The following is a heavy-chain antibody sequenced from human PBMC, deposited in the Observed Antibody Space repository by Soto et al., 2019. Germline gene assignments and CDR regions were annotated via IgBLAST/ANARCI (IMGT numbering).Heavy chain of an antibody. J-gene: IGHJ4*02. D-gene: IGHD4-17*01. CDR1: GGSISSGGYY. V-gene: IGHV4-31*03. CDR2: IYYSGST. Sequence: PSETLSLTCTVSGGSISSGGYYWSWIRQHPGKGLEWIGYIYYSGSTYYNPSLKSRVTISVDTSKNQFSLKLSSVTAADTAVYYCARSAVTYLGYTFDYWGQGTLVTVSS. CDR3: ARSAVTYLGYTFDY.